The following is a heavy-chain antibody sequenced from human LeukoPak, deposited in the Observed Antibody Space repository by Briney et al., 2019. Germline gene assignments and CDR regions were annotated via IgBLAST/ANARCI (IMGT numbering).Heavy chain of an antibody. V-gene: IGHV1-2*02. CDR3: ARDRTTVTTGYYGMDV. D-gene: IGHD4-17*01. Sequence: GASVKVSCKASGYTFTGYYMHWVRQAPGQGLEWMGWINSHTGVTNYAQKFQGRFTLTRGTSIITAYMELTRLRSDDTAVYYCARDRTTVTTGYYGMDVWGQGTTVTVSS. J-gene: IGHJ6*02. CDR2: INSHTGVT. CDR1: GYTFTGYY.